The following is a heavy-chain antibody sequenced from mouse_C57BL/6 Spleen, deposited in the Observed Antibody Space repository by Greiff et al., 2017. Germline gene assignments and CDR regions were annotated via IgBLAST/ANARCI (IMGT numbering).Heavy chain of an antibody. Sequence: QVQLKESGPGLVQPSQSLSITCTVSGFSLTSYGVHWVRQSPGKGLEWLGVIWRGGSTDYNAAFMSRLSITKDNSKSQVFCKMNSLQADDTAIYYCAKNSYGSFWYFGGWGTGTTVTVSS. D-gene: IGHD1-1*01. CDR1: GFSLTSYG. CDR3: AKNSYGSFWYFGG. J-gene: IGHJ1*03. CDR2: IWRGGST. V-gene: IGHV2-5*01.